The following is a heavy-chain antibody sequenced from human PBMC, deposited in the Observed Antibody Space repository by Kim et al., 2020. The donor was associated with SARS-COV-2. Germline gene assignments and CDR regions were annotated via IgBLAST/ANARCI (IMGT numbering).Heavy chain of an antibody. V-gene: IGHV1-2*02. CDR3: ARVGRGSSWYNWFDP. D-gene: IGHD6-13*01. Sequence: QKFQGRVTMTRETSISTAYMELSRLRSDDTAVYYCARVGRGSSWYNWFDPWGQGTLVTVSS. J-gene: IGHJ5*02.